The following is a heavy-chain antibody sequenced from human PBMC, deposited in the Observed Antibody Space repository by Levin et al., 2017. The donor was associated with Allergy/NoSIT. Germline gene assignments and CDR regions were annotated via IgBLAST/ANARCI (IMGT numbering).Heavy chain of an antibody. CDR3: AKDQADSSGWYFDY. Sequence: PGGSLRLSCAASGFTFGSYNMHWVRQAPGKGLEWVAVVSHDGSIKYYPESVRGRFTISRDNSKNTLYLQINSLRAEDTALYYCAKDQADSSGWYFDYWGQGTLVTVSS. D-gene: IGHD6-19*01. CDR2: VSHDGSIK. CDR1: GFTFGSYN. J-gene: IGHJ4*02. V-gene: IGHV3-30*18.